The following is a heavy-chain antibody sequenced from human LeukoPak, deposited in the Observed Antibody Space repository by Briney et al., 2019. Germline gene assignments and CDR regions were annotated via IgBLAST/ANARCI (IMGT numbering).Heavy chain of an antibody. CDR3: ARVGVVPAAIPDGFDI. J-gene: IGHJ3*02. Sequence: GGSLRLSCAASGFTVSSNYMSWVRQAPGKRLEWVSGIYSGGSTYYADSVKGRFTISRDNSKNTLYLQMNSLTAEDTAVYYCARVGVVPAAIPDGFDIWGQGTMVTVSS. D-gene: IGHD2-2*01. CDR1: GFTVSSNY. V-gene: IGHV3-53*01. CDR2: IYSGGST.